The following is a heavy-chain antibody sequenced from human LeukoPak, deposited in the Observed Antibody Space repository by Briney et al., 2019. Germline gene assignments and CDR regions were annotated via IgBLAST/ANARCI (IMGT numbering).Heavy chain of an antibody. CDR3: ARDGPKYYYDSSGYSEYFQH. D-gene: IGHD3-22*01. CDR2: IYSGGST. V-gene: IGHV3-66*02. Sequence: GGSLRLSCAASGFTVSSNYMSWVRQAPGKGLEWVSVIYSGGSTYYADSVKGRFTISRDNSKNTLYLQMNSLRAEDTAVYYCARDGPKYYYDSSGYSEYFQHWGQGTLVTVSS. CDR1: GFTVSSNY. J-gene: IGHJ1*01.